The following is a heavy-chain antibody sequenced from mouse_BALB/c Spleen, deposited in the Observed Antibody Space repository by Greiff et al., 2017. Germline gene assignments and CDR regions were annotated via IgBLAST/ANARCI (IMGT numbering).Heavy chain of an antibody. Sequence: VHVKQSGPSLVKPSQTLSLTCSVTGDSITSGYWNWIRKFPGNKLEYMGYISYSGSTYYNPSLKSRISITRDTSKNQYYLQLNSVTTEDTATYYCARGGGGNSFAYWGQGTLVTVSA. CDR1: GDSITSGY. CDR3: ARGGGGNSFAY. J-gene: IGHJ3*01. D-gene: IGHD2-1*01. CDR2: ISYSGST. V-gene: IGHV3-8*02.